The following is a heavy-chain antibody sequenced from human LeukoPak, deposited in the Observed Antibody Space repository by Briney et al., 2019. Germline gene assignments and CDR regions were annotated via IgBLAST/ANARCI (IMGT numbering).Heavy chain of an antibody. CDR2: ISYSGDT. Sequence: SETLSLTCSVSGGSFCSNYWSWVRQPPGKGLEWIGYISYSGDTKYNPSLKSRLSMSVDTSKSQCSLMLTSVTAADTAVYYCARGSGWYPHWGQGTLVTVSS. CDR1: GGSFCSNY. CDR3: ARGSGWYPH. D-gene: IGHD6-19*01. V-gene: IGHV4-59*01. J-gene: IGHJ1*01.